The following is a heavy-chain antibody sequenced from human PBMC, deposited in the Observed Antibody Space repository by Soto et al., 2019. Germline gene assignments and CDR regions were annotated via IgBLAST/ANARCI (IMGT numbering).Heavy chain of an antibody. V-gene: IGHV4-34*12. Sequence: SETLSLTFAIYGASLGGFHWTWLRQAPGKGLEWIGELIHGGSTNYNPSLKGRVSFSLGTSKNQFSLHLMSVTAADTAVYYCARSPLGYDYVRQTWREVGDSFDIWGRGTLVTVSS. CDR1: GASLGGFH. J-gene: IGHJ3*02. CDR2: LIHGGST. D-gene: IGHD3-16*01. CDR3: ARSPLGYDYVRQTWREVGDSFDI.